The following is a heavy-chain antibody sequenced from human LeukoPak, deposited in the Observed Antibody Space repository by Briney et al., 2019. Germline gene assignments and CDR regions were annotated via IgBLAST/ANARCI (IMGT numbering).Heavy chain of an antibody. CDR1: GFTFSTYG. D-gene: IGHD6-13*01. CDR2: IRYDGSNK. Sequence: GGSLRLSCAASGFTFSTYGMYWVRQAPGKGLEWVAFIRYDGSNKYYADSVKGRFTISRDNSKNTVYLQMNSLRAEDTAVYYCAKDLRYTSTPTSAFDIWGQGTMVTVSS. J-gene: IGHJ3*02. V-gene: IGHV3-30*02. CDR3: AKDLRYTSTPTSAFDI.